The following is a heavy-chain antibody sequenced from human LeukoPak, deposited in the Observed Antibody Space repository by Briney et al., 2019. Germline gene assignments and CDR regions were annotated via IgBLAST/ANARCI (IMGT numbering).Heavy chain of an antibody. V-gene: IGHV4-39*07. Sequence: SETLSLTCTVSGGSISSSSYYWGWIRQPPGKGLEWIGSIYYSGSTYYNPSLKSRVTISVDTSKNQFSLKLSSVTAADTAVYYWARDNYYESSGYTPFDYWGQGTLVTVSS. CDR3: ARDNYYESSGYTPFDY. CDR1: GGSISSSSYY. D-gene: IGHD3-22*01. J-gene: IGHJ4*02. CDR2: IYYSGST.